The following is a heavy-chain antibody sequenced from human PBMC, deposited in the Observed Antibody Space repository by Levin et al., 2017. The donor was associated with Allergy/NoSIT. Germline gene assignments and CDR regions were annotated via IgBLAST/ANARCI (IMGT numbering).Heavy chain of an antibody. J-gene: IGHJ4*02. Sequence: SGGSLRLSCAVSGFTFGSYWMSWVRQAPGKGLEWVANIKQDGSEKYSVDSVKGRFTISRDNAKNSLFLQMNSLRAEDTAVYYCARGRGYCSGGSGPSHNLFDGRGQGTLVSVSA. CDR3: ARGRGYCSGGSGPSHNLFDG. CDR2: IKQDGSEK. V-gene: IGHV3-7*01. D-gene: IGHD2-15*01. CDR1: GFTFGSYW.